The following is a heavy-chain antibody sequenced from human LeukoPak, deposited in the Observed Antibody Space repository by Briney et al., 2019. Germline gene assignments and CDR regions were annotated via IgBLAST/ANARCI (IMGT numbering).Heavy chain of an antibody. CDR2: ISGSGGST. CDR1: GLTFSSYA. V-gene: IGHV3-23*01. CDR3: AKDLDIVVVPAAGYDY. J-gene: IGHJ4*02. Sequence: GGSLRLSCAASGLTFSSYAMSWVRQAPGKGLDWVSAISGSGGSTYYADSVKGRFTISRDNSKNTLYLQMNSLRAEDTAVYYCAKDLDIVVVPAAGYDYWGQGTLVTVSS. D-gene: IGHD2-2*01.